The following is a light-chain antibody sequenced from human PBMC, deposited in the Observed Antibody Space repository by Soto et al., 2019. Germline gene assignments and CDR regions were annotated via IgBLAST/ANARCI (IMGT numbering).Light chain of an antibody. J-gene: IGKJ5*01. V-gene: IGKV1-39*01. CDR3: PQSYSTPIT. CDR2: AAS. Sequence: DIQMTQSPSSLSASVGDRVTITCRASQSISSYLNWYQQKPGKAPKLLIYAASSLQSGVPSRFSGSGSGTEFTLTISSLQPEDFATYYCPQSYSTPITFGQGNRLEIK. CDR1: QSISSY.